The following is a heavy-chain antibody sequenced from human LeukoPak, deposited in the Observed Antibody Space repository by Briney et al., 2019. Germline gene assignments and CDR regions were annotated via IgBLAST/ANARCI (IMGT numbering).Heavy chain of an antibody. D-gene: IGHD5-18*01. CDR2: IYSAGSA. V-gene: IGHV3-53*01. CDR3: ARDGPTAYFDF. J-gene: IGHJ4*02. CDR1: GLTVSSNY. Sequence: GGSLRLSCAASGLTVSSNYMTWVRQAPGKRLEWVSAIYSAGSAYYADSVMGRFTISRDNSKNTLYLQMNSLRAEDTAVYYCARDGPTAYFDFWGQGALVTVSS.